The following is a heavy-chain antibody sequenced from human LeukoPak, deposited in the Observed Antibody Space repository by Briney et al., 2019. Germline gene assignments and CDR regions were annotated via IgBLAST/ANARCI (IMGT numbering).Heavy chain of an antibody. Sequence: SETLSLTCTVSGGSISTYYWSWIRQPPGKGLEWIGYIYYTGSTSYNPSLKSRVTMSLDASKSQFSLELNSVTPADTAVHYCARGGNYWPQWWFDPWGRGTLVSVSS. CDR3: ARGGNYWPQWWFDP. CDR1: GGSISTYY. CDR2: IYYTGST. V-gene: IGHV4-59*01. J-gene: IGHJ5*02. D-gene: IGHD1-26*01.